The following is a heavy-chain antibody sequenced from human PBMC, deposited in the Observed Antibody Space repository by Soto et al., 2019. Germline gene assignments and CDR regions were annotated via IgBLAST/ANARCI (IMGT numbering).Heavy chain of an antibody. J-gene: IGHJ4*02. D-gene: IGHD2-21*01. CDR3: ARMNCGGDCYSRYYFDY. Sequence: GASVKVSCKASGYTFTGYYMHWVRQAPGQGFEWMGWINPNSGGTNYAQKFQGWVTMTRDTSISTAYMELSRLRSDDTAVYYCARMNCGGDCYSRYYFDYWGQGTLVTVSS. V-gene: IGHV1-2*04. CDR2: INPNSGGT. CDR1: GYTFTGYY.